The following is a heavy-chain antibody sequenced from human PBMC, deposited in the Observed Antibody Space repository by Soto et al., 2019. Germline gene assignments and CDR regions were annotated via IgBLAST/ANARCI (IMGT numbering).Heavy chain of an antibody. V-gene: IGHV1-8*01. J-gene: IGHJ4*02. CDR1: GYTXTSYD. D-gene: IGHD5-12*01. CDR3: ARGGKRWLQSDFDY. CDR2: MNPNSGNT. Sequence: SXKVSFMASGYTXTSYDIDLVRQATGQGLEWMGWMNPNSGNTGYAQKFQVRVTMNRNTSISTAYMELSSLMSEDTAVYYFARGGKRWLQSDFDYWGQGTLVTVS.